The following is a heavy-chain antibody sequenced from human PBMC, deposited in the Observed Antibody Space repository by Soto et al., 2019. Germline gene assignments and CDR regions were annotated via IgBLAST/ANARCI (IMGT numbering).Heavy chain of an antibody. CDR3: ARDLRTPTYYDFWSGDNYGDYYYYGMDV. D-gene: IGHD3-3*01. Sequence: GASVKVSCKASGYTFTSYGISWVRQAPGQGLEWMGWISAYNGNTNYAQKLQGRVTMTTDTSTSTAYMELSRLRSDDTAVYYCARDLRTPTYYDFWSGDNYGDYYYYGMDVWGQGTTVTVSS. J-gene: IGHJ6*02. CDR2: ISAYNGNT. V-gene: IGHV1-18*04. CDR1: GYTFTSYG.